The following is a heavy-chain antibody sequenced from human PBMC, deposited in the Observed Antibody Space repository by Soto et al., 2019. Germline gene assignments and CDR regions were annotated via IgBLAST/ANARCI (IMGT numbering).Heavy chain of an antibody. D-gene: IGHD3-22*01. J-gene: IGHJ6*02. CDR2: ISYDGSNK. CDR3: AKDLNGDSSGYYRRVSYYYYGMDV. CDR1: GFTFSSYG. Sequence: GGSLRLSCAASGFTFSSYGMHWVRQAPGKGLEWVAVISYDGSNKYYADSVKGRFTISRDNSKNTLYLQMNSLRAEDTAVYYCAKDLNGDSSGYYRRVSYYYYGMDVWGQGTTVTVSS. V-gene: IGHV3-30*18.